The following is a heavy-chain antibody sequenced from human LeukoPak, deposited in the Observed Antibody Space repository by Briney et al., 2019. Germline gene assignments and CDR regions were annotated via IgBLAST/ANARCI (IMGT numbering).Heavy chain of an antibody. Sequence: SETLSLTCTVSGASISSYYWSWIRQPAGRGLEWIGRIYTSGSTNYNPSLKSRVTISIDTSKSQFSLKLSSVTAADTAVYYCARYEGGTMFDYWGQGTLVTVSS. CDR2: IYTSGST. CDR3: ARYEGGTMFDY. D-gene: IGHD1-26*01. CDR1: GASISSYY. V-gene: IGHV4-4*07. J-gene: IGHJ4*02.